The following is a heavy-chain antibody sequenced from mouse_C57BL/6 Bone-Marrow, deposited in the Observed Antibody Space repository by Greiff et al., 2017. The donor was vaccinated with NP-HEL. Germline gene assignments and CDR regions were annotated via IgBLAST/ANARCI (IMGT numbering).Heavy chain of an antibody. J-gene: IGHJ1*03. Sequence: QVQLQQSGAELVRPGASVKLSCKASGYTFTDYYINWVKQRPGQGLEWIARIYPGSGNTYYNEKFKGKATLTAEKSSSTAYMQLSSLTSEDSAVYFCARPDYDGDWYFDVWGTGTTVTVSS. V-gene: IGHV1-76*01. CDR1: GYTFTDYY. CDR2: IYPGSGNT. D-gene: IGHD2-4*01. CDR3: ARPDYDGDWYFDV.